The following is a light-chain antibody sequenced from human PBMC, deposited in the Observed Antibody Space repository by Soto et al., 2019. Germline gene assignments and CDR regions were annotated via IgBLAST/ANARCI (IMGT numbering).Light chain of an antibody. CDR1: SSDVGRYNY. J-gene: IGLJ3*02. Sequence: QSALTQSASVSGSPGQSITISCTGTSSDVGRYNYVSWYQQHPGKAPKLMIYEVSNRPSGVSNRFSASKSGNTASLTISGLQAEDEADYYCTSYTSSTTWVFGGGTQLTVL. CDR2: EVS. V-gene: IGLV2-14*01. CDR3: TSYTSSTTWV.